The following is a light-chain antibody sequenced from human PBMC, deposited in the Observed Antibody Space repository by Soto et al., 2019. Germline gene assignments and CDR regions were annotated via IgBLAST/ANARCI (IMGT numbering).Light chain of an antibody. J-gene: IGKJ4*01. CDR1: QSVSST. CDR2: ATS. V-gene: IGKV3-15*01. Sequence: EIVMTQSPATLSVSPGERATLSCRASQSVSSTLAWYQQKPGQAPRLLLYATSSRATGIPARFSGSGSGTEFTLTISSLQSEDFAVYYCQQYNNWPPLTFGGGTKVEIK. CDR3: QQYNNWPPLT.